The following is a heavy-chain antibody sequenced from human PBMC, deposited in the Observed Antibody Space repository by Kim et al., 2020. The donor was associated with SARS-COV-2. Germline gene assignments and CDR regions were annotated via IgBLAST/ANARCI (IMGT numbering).Heavy chain of an antibody. CDR3: TRLFQTSHSGGYGMDV. D-gene: IGHD2-2*01. J-gene: IGHJ6*02. V-gene: IGHV4-39*01. Sequence: PSLKHRITISVDTATNQFSLKLTSVTAADTAVYFCTRLFQTSHSGGYGMDVWGQGTTVTVSS.